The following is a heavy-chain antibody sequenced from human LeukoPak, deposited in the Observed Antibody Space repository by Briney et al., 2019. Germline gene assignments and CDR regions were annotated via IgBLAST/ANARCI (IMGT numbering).Heavy chain of an antibody. CDR2: IYSGGST. CDR1: GFTVSSNY. D-gene: IGHD3-16*02. V-gene: IGHV3-66*01. CDR3: ARVYRVDTYYYYYMDV. J-gene: IGHJ6*03. Sequence: GGSLRLSCAASGFTVSSNYMSWVRQAPGKGLEWVSVIYSGGSTYYADSVKGRFTISRDNSKNTLYLQMNSLRAEDTAVYYCARVYRVDTYYYYYMDVWGKGTTVTISS.